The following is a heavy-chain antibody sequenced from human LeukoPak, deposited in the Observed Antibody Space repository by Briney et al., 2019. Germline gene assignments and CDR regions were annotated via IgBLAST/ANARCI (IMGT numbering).Heavy chain of an antibody. CDR1: GGSFSGYS. Sequence: PSETLSLTCAVYGGSFSGYSWNWIRQSPGKGLEWIGEINHSGSTNYNPSLKSRVTISVDTSKNQFSLMLSSVTAADTAVYYCAREAGGSFDIWGQGTMVTVSS. CDR3: AREAGGSFDI. V-gene: IGHV4-34*01. CDR2: INHSGST. J-gene: IGHJ3*02.